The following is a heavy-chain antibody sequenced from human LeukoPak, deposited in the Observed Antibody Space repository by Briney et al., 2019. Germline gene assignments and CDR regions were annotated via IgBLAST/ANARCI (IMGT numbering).Heavy chain of an antibody. CDR3: ARDPTDVIFGVVIPYYFDY. CDR2: IWYDGSNK. J-gene: IGHJ4*02. V-gene: IGHV3-33*01. Sequence: GGSLRLSCAASGFTFSSYGMHWVRQAPGKGLEWVAVIWYDGSNKYYADSVKGRFTISRDNSKNTLYLQMNSLRAEDTAVYYCARDPTDVIFGVVIPYYFDYWGQGTLVTVSS. CDR1: GFTFSSYG. D-gene: IGHD3-3*01.